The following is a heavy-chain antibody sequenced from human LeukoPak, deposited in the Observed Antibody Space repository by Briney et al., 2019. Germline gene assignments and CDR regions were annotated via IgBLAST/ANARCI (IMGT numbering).Heavy chain of an antibody. CDR1: GFTFRNYG. Sequence: GGSLRLSCAVSGFTFRNYGMSWVRQAPGKGLEWVSAIGGRADISTYYADSVKGRFTISRDNSKNTLYLEMNSLRAEDTAVYFCAKDRLGGPYFFHYWGQGTLVTVSS. CDR2: IGGRADIST. CDR3: AKDRLGGPYFFHY. V-gene: IGHV3-23*01. D-gene: IGHD3-16*01. J-gene: IGHJ4*02.